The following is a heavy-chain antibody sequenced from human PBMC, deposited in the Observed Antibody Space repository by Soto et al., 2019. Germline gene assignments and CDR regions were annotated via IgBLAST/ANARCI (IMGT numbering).Heavy chain of an antibody. CDR2: MNPSSGYT. V-gene: IGHV1-8*01. CDR1: GYTFTDYD. J-gene: IGHJ4*02. D-gene: IGHD1-26*01. Sequence: ASVKVSCKASGYTFTDYDINWVRLATGQGLEWMGWMNPSSGYTGYAQKFQGRVTMTWDTSISTAYMELSSLTSADTAVYYCARFVRHQLPTIDYWGQGALVTVSS. CDR3: ARFVRHQLPTIDY.